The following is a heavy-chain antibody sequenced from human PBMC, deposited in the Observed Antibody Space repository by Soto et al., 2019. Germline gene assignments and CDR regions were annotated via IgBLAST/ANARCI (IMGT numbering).Heavy chain of an antibody. Sequence: SETLSLTCTVSGGSISSGGYYWSWIRQHPGKGLEWIGYIYYSGSTYYNPSLKSRVTISVDTSKNQFSLKLSSVTAADTAVYFAVGRGLYYYYYYMDVWGKGTTVTVSS. J-gene: IGHJ6*03. CDR2: IYYSGST. V-gene: IGHV4-31*09. CDR1: GGSISSGGYY. CDR3: VGRGLYYYYYYMDV. D-gene: IGHD2-2*01.